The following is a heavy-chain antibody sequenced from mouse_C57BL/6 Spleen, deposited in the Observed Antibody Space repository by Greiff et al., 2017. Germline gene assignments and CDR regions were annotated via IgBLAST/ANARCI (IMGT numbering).Heavy chain of an antibody. CDR2: ISNLAYSI. CDR1: GFTFSDYG. D-gene: IGHD2-4*01. V-gene: IGHV5-15*01. CDR3: ARVYDYHFDY. Sequence: EVQVVESGGGLVQPGGSLKLSCAASGFTFSDYGMAWVRQAPRKGPEWVAFISNLAYSIYYADTVTGRCTISRENAKNTLYLEMSSLRSEDTAMYYCARVYDYHFDYWGQGTTLTVSS. J-gene: IGHJ2*01.